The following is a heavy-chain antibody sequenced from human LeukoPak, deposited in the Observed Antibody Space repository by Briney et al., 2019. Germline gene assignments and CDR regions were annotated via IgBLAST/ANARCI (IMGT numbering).Heavy chain of an antibody. J-gene: IGHJ4*02. CDR2: ISGSGGST. Sequence: GGSLRLSCAASGFTFSSYAMSWVRQAPGKGLEWVSAISGSGGSTYYADSVKGRFTISRDNSKNTLYLQMNSLRAEDTAVYYCAKVWSSVYSGSDHFDYWGQGTLVTVSS. V-gene: IGHV3-23*01. CDR1: GFTFSSYA. D-gene: IGHD1-26*01. CDR3: AKVWSSVYSGSDHFDY.